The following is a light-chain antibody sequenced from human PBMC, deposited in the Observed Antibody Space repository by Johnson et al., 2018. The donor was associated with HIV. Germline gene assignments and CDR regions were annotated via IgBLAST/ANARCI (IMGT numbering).Light chain of an antibody. J-gene: IGLJ1*01. V-gene: IGLV1-51*02. CDR3: ATWDTSLSAGGV. Sequence: QSVLTQPPSVSAAPGQKVTISCSGSSSNIGNNYVSWYQQLPGTAPKLLIYKNNERPSGIPDRFSGSKYGTSATLGITGLQTGDEADYYCATWDTSLSAGGVFGTGTKVTVL. CDR1: SSNIGNNY. CDR2: KNN.